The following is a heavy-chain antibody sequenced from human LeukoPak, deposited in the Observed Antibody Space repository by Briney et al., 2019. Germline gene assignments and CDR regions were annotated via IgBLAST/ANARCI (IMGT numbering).Heavy chain of an antibody. Sequence: GGSLRLSCAASGFIFSNYEMCWVRQAPGKGLEWVSYISSSGTTIYYAESMKGRFTISRDNARNSLYLQVNSLRAEDTAVYYCASGYYDYVWGSYRKFDYWGQGTLVTVSS. CDR3: ASGYYDYVWGSYRKFDY. CDR1: GFIFSNYE. D-gene: IGHD3-16*02. V-gene: IGHV3-48*03. CDR2: ISSSGTTI. J-gene: IGHJ4*02.